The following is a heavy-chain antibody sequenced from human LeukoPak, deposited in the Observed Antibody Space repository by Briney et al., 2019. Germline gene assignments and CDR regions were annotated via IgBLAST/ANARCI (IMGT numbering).Heavy chain of an antibody. D-gene: IGHD4-17*01. CDR1: GGSISSSNYY. V-gene: IGHV4-39*01. CDR2: LYYSGTT. Sequence: TSETLSLTCTVSGGSISSSNYYWGWIRQPPGKGLDWIGSLYYSGTTYYNPSLKSRVTISVDTSKNQFSLKLTSVTAADTAVYYCARLEMMDYGDYDNFDYWGRGTLVTVSS. CDR3: ARLEMMDYGDYDNFDY. J-gene: IGHJ2*01.